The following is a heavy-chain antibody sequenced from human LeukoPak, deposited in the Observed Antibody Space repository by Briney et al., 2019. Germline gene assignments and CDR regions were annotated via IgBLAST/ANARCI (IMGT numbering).Heavy chain of an antibody. D-gene: IGHD2-21*01. CDR3: ARLMCGGDCQVNYYYLDV. CDR2: ISAYNGNT. CDR1: GYTFTSYG. V-gene: IGHV1-18*01. Sequence: ASVKVSCKASGYTFTSYGISWVRQAPGQGLEWMGWISAYNGNTNYAQKLQGRATMTRDTSISTAYMELSRLRSDDTAVYYCARLMCGGDCQVNYYYLDVWGKGTTVTVSS. J-gene: IGHJ6*03.